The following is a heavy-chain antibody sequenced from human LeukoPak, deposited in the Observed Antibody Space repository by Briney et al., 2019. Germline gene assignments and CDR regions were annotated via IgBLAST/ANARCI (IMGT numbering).Heavy chain of an antibody. D-gene: IGHD3-22*01. Sequence: PGRSLRLSCAASGFTFSSYGMHWVRQAPGKGLEWVAVIWYDGSNKYYADSVKGRFTISRDNSKNTLYLQMNSLRAEDTAVYYCAKAYSSGYYYQLEAAFDIWGQGTMVTVSS. CDR2: IWYDGSNK. V-gene: IGHV3-33*06. CDR1: GFTFSSYG. CDR3: AKAYSSGYYYQLEAAFDI. J-gene: IGHJ3*02.